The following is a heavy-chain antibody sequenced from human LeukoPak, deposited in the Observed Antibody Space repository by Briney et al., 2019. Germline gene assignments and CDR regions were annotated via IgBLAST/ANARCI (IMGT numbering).Heavy chain of an antibody. D-gene: IGHD3-22*01. CDR1: GFTFSSYS. Sequence: GGSLRLSCAASGFTFSSYSMNWVRQAPGKGLEWVSSISSSSSYIYYADSVKGRFTISRDNAKNSLYLQMTSLRAEDAAVYYCARRYHFDSSGLHWRSPFDIWGQGTMVAVSS. CDR2: ISSSSSYI. CDR3: ARRYHFDSSGLHWRSPFDI. J-gene: IGHJ3*02. V-gene: IGHV3-21*01.